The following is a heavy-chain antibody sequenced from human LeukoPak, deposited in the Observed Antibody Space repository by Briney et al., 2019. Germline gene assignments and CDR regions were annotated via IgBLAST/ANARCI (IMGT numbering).Heavy chain of an antibody. CDR2: INPSGGST. CDR3: ARGRDMAIAAAGLGNFDY. CDR1: GGTFSSYA. Sequence: ASVKVSCKASGGTFSSYAISWVRQAPGQGLEWMGIINPSGGSTSYAQKLQGRVTMTRDTSTSTVYMELSSLRSEDTAVYYCARGRDMAIAAAGLGNFDYWGQGTLVTVSS. V-gene: IGHV1-46*01. D-gene: IGHD6-13*01. J-gene: IGHJ4*02.